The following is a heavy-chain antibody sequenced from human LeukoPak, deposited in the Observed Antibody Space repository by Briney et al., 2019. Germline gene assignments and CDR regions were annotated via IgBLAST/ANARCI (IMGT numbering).Heavy chain of an antibody. V-gene: IGHV3-30-3*01. J-gene: IGHJ6*02. CDR2: ISYDGSNK. CDR3: AREWVRGVSTYYYYYGMDV. CDR1: GFTFSSYA. Sequence: GGSLRLSCAASGFTFSSYAMHWVRQAPGKGLEWVAVISYDGSNKYYADSVKGRFTISRDNSKNTLYLQMNSLRAEDTAVYYCAREWVRGVSTYYYYYGMDVWGQGTTVTVSS. D-gene: IGHD3-10*01.